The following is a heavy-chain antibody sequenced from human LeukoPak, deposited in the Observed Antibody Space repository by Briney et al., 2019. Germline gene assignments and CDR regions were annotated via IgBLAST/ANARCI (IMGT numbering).Heavy chain of an antibody. Sequence: GGSLRLSCAASGFTISSYGMHWVRQAPGKGLEWVAVIWYDGSNKYYADSVKGRFTISRDNSKNTLYLQMNSLRAEDTAVYYCAKAQGYYDSRDAFDIWGQGTMVTVSS. V-gene: IGHV3-33*06. CDR2: IWYDGSNK. D-gene: IGHD3-22*01. CDR3: AKAQGYYDSRDAFDI. CDR1: GFTISSYG. J-gene: IGHJ3*02.